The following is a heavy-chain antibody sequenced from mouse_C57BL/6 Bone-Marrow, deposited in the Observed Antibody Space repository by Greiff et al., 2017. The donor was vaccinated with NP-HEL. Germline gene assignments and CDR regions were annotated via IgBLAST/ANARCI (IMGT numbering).Heavy chain of an antibody. V-gene: IGHV1-5*01. D-gene: IGHD1-1*01. J-gene: IGHJ2*01. Sequence: EVQLQQSGTVLARPGASVKMSCKTSGYTFTSYWMHWVKQRPGQGLEWIGAIYPGNSDTSYNQKFKGKAKLPAVTSASTAYMELRRLTSEESAVYSFTRDQFCITTVVTTGYYFDYWGQGTTLSVSS. CDR1: GYTFTSYW. CDR2: IYPGNSDT. CDR3: TRDQFCITTVVTTGYYFDY.